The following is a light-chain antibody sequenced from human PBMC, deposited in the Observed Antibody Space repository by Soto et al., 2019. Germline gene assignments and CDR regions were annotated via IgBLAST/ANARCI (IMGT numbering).Light chain of an antibody. V-gene: IGKV3-11*01. CDR3: HHRELT. Sequence: EIVLTQSPAPLSLSPGERASLSCRASQSVSSYLAWYPQKPVQAPRILVYDASNRATGIPARFSGSGSGTDFTLTIRSLARDDFAVYSGHHRELTLGGGTKVEIK. CDR1: QSVSSY. J-gene: IGKJ4*01. CDR2: DAS.